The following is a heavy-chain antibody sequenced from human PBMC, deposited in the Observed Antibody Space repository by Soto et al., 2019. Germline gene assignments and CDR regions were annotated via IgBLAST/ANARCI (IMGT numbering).Heavy chain of an antibody. CDR2: INSDGSST. J-gene: IGHJ6*03. Sequence: PVGSLRLSCAASGFTFSSYWMRWLRQAPGKGLVWVSRINSDGSSTSYADSVKGRFTISRDNAKNTLYLQMNSLRAEDTAVYYCARKHGNYYYMDVWGKGTTVTVSS. CDR1: GFTFSSYW. D-gene: IGHD1-26*01. CDR3: ARKHGNYYYMDV. V-gene: IGHV3-74*01.